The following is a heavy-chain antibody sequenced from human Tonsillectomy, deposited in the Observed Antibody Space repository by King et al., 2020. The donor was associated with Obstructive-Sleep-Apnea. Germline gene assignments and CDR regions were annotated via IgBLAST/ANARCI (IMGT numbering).Heavy chain of an antibody. CDR2: MSGDGGTT. D-gene: IGHD2-2*01. J-gene: IGHJ4*02. Sequence: VQLVESGGGLVQPGGSLRLSCAASGFSFSNYAMTWVRKAPGKGLEWVSVMSGDGGTTYYADSVKGRFTISRDNSKNTLYLQMNSLRAEDTAVYYCAKDLEDYQLAWSAGMGYFDYWGQGTLVTVSS. CDR3: AKDLEDYQLAWSAGMGYFDY. CDR1: GFSFSNYA. V-gene: IGHV3-23*04.